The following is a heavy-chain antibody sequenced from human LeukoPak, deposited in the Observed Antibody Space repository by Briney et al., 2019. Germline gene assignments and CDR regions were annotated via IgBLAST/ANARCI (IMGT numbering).Heavy chain of an antibody. D-gene: IGHD1-7*01. CDR1: GYRFTDHW. CDR2: IYPGDSDT. CDR3: ARGAAGTTPDYYYFGLDV. J-gene: IGHJ6*02. V-gene: IGHV5-51*01. Sequence: PGESLKISCKGSGYRFTDHWIGWVRQMPGKGLEWMGIIYPGDSDTRYSPSFQGQVTISADKSINTAHLQWSSLKASDTAMYYCARGAAGTTPDYYYFGLDVWGQGTTVRVSS.